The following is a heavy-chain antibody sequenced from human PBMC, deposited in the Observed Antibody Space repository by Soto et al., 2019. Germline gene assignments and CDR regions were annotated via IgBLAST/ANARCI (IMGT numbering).Heavy chain of an antibody. D-gene: IGHD3-22*01. J-gene: IGHJ4*02. V-gene: IGHV5-10-1*01. CDR1: GYSFAGYG. Sequence: PGESLTISCKGYGYSFAGYGITWVRQKPGKGLEWMGRIDPSDSQTYYSPSFRGHVTISATKSITTVFLQWSSLRASDTAMYYCARQIYDSDTGPNFQYYFDSWGQGTPVTVSS. CDR3: ARQIYDSDTGPNFQYYFDS. CDR2: IDPSDSQT.